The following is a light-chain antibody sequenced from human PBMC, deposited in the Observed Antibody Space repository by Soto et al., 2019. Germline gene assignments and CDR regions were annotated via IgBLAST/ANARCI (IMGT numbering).Light chain of an antibody. J-gene: IGKJ3*01. CDR1: QSISSY. CDR2: AAS. V-gene: IGKV1-39*01. CDR3: QQSYSTPFT. Sequence: DIQMTQSPSSLSASVGDRVTITCRASQSISSYLNWYQQKPGKAPKLLIYAASSLQSGDPSRFSGSESGTDFALTISSLQREDFASYSCQQSYSTPFTFGPGTEVDIK.